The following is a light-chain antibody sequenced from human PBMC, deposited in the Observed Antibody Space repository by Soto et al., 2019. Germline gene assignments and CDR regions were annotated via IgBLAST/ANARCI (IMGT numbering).Light chain of an antibody. Sequence: QSVLTQPPSVSATPGQRVTISCSGSSSNIGSNTVNWYQQLPGTAPKLLIYGNNERPSGVPDRFSGSKSGTSASLAISGLQSEDEADYYCAAWDDSLNGYVFGTGTKVTVL. V-gene: IGLV1-44*01. CDR2: GNN. J-gene: IGLJ1*01. CDR1: SSNIGSNT. CDR3: AAWDDSLNGYV.